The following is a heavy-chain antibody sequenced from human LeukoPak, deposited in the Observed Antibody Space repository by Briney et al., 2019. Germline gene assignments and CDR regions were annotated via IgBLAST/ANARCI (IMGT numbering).Heavy chain of an antibody. J-gene: IGHJ4*02. CDR2: ISYDGSNK. CDR1: GFTFSSYA. CDR3: ARGRYYYDGSGYYRGYYFDY. V-gene: IGHV3-30-3*01. D-gene: IGHD3-22*01. Sequence: GRSLRLSCAASGFTFSSYAMHWVRQAPGKGLEWVAVISYDGSNKYYADSVKGRFTISRDNSKNTLYLQMNSLRAEDTAVYYCARGRYYYDGSGYYRGYYFDYWGQGTLVTVSS.